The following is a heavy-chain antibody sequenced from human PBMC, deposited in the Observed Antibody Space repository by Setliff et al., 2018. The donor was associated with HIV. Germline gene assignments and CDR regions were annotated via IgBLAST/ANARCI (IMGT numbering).Heavy chain of an antibody. Sequence: PSETLSLTCAVYGGSLSGYYWSWIRQPPGKGLEWIGEIHHSGSTNYNPSLKSRVTIFVDTSKNQLSLKVKSVTAADTAVYYCARAGRHDNDIYFDIWGPGKMVTVSS. CDR1: GGSLSGYY. V-gene: IGHV4-34*01. CDR3: ARAGRHDNDIYFDI. CDR2: IHHSGST. D-gene: IGHD3-22*01. J-gene: IGHJ3*02.